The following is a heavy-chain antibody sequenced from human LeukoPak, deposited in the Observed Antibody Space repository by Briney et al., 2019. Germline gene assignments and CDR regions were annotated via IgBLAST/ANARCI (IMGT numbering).Heavy chain of an antibody. Sequence: GGSLRLSCAASGFSLSNFGMSWVRQAPGKGLEWVSGLSGSGGSTYYPDSVKGRFTISRDNSKNTLYLQMSSLRAEDTAVYYCAKDLRICAGDCRDAFDIWGQGTTVIVSP. J-gene: IGHJ3*02. CDR1: GFSLSNFG. D-gene: IGHD2-21*02. CDR3: AKDLRICAGDCRDAFDI. V-gene: IGHV3-23*01. CDR2: LSGSGGST.